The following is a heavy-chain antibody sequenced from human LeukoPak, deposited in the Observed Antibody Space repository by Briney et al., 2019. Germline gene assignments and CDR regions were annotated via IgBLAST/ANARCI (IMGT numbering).Heavy chain of an antibody. CDR2: ISAYNGNT. J-gene: IGHJ3*02. V-gene: IGHV1-18*01. Sequence: ASVKVACKASGYTFTSYGISWVRQAPGQGLEWMGWISAYNGNTNYAQKLQGRVTMTTDTSTSTAYMELRSLRSDDTAVYYCARDWGDYGEDAFDIWAKGQWSPSLQ. D-gene: IGHD4-17*01. CDR3: ARDWGDYGEDAFDI. CDR1: GYTFTSYG.